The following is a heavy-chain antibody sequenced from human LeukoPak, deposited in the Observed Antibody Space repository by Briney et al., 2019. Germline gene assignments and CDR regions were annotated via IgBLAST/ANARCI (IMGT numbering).Heavy chain of an antibody. V-gene: IGHV4-4*07. J-gene: IGHJ6*02. CDR1: GGLQSIPH. CDR2: FYYREIP. CDR3: ARDYGVWFGEHYYYNGMDV. D-gene: IGHD3-10*01. Sequence: SDPVSLLCTVSGGLQSIPHWMGPPQPTGKAVEGIGRFYYREIPNYNPSIKSRVTMSVKTSKNQFSLKVTSVAATDTAIYYCARDYGVWFGEHYYYNGMDVWGQGISVTVSS.